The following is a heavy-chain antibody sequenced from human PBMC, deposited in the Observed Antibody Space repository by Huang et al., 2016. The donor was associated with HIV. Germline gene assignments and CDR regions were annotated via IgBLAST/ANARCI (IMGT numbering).Heavy chain of an antibody. V-gene: IGHV7-4-1*02. D-gene: IGHD3-9*01. CDR1: GYTFTTYS. CDR2: INTKTGKP. J-gene: IGHJ4*02. Sequence: QVQLVQSGSELRKPGASVKVSCKASGYTFTTYSLIWVRQAPGQGIEWMGWINTKTGKPTYAQGFTGRFVFSLDTTVNTAYLQISSLKTDDTAKYFCARYRLTGTFLDSWGQGTQVTVSS. CDR3: ARYRLTGTFLDS.